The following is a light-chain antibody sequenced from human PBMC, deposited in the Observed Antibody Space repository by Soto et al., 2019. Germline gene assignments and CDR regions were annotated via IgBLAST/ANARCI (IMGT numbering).Light chain of an antibody. V-gene: IGKV3-15*01. J-gene: IGKJ4*01. CDR2: DTS. CDR3: QPYNNWPLT. Sequence: MTQSPSSLSASVGDRVTITCQASQGIGDTLAWYQHKPGQTPRLLIYDTSTRATGVPARFSGSRSGPEFTLTINSLQSEDFAIYYCQPYNNWPLTFGGGTKVDIK. CDR1: QGIGDT.